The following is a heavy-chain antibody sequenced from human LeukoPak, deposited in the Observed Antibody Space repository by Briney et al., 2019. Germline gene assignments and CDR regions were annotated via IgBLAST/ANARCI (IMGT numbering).Heavy chain of an antibody. CDR2: IRFDATNK. CDR3: AKEQYPGYFDF. J-gene: IGHJ4*02. CDR1: GFIFSGSS. Sequence: GGSLRLSCAASGFIFSGSSMHWVRQAPGKGLEWVCFIRFDATNKYYADSVKGRFTISRDNSNNTLYLQLSNVRTEDTATYFCAKEQYPGYFDFWGQGTLVTVSA. D-gene: IGHD1-14*01. V-gene: IGHV3-30*02.